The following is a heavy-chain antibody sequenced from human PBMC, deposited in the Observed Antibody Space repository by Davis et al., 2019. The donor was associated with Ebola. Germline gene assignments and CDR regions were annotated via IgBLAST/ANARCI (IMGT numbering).Heavy chain of an antibody. CDR3: AREATYYYDSSGYYYGRSKYYFDY. CDR2: ISYDGSNK. D-gene: IGHD3-22*01. V-gene: IGHV3-30*03. CDR1: GSTFSSYG. Sequence: GGSLRLSCAASGSTFSSYGMHWVRQAPGKGLEWVAVISYDGSNKYYADSVKGRFTISRDNSKNTLYLQMNSLRAEDTAVYYCAREATYYYDSSGYYYGRSKYYFDYWGQGTLVTVSS. J-gene: IGHJ4*02.